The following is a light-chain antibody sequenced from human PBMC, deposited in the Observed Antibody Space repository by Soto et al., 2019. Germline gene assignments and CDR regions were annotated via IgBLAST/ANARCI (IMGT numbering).Light chain of an antibody. J-gene: IGKJ4*01. CDR3: QQRSNWLT. CDR2: DAS. CDR1: QSVSSY. V-gene: IGKV3-11*01. Sequence: ESVLTQSPATLSLSPGERATLSCRASQSVSSYLAWYQQKPGQAPRLLIYDASNRATGIPARFSGSGSGTDFTLTISSLEPEDFAVYCCQQRSNWLTFGGGTKVDIK.